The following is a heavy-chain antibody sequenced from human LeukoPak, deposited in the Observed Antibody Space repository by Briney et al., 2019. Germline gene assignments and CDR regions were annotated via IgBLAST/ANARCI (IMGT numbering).Heavy chain of an antibody. V-gene: IGHV3-33*01. CDR1: GFTFSSYG. J-gene: IGHJ5*02. CDR3: ARGTDTAMVTGGYNWFDP. CDR2: IWYDGSNK. Sequence: GRSLRLSCAASGFTFSSYGMHWVRQAPGKGLEWVAVIWYDGSNKYYADSVKGRFTISRDNSKNTLYLQMNSLRAEDTAVYYCARGTDTAMVTGGYNWFDPWGQGTLVTVSS. D-gene: IGHD5-18*01.